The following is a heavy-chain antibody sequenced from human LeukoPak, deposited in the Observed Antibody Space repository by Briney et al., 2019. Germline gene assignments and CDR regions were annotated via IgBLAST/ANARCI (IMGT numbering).Heavy chain of an antibody. J-gene: IGHJ4*02. CDR3: ARSHSVWTSFDY. Sequence: SETLSLTCTVSGGSISSYYWSWIRQPPGKGLEWIGYIYYSGSTNYNPSLKSRVTISVDTSKNQFSLRLSSVTAADTAVYYCARSHSVWTSFDYWGQGTLVTVSS. CDR1: GGSISSYY. V-gene: IGHV4-59*01. CDR2: IYYSGST. D-gene: IGHD3/OR15-3a*01.